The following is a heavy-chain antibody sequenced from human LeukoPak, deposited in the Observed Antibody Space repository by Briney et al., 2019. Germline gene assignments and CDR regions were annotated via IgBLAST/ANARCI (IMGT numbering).Heavy chain of an antibody. J-gene: IGHJ4*02. V-gene: IGHV4-34*01. CDR3: AGMTTGHDY. D-gene: IGHD4-17*01. CDR1: GTSFTSYY. Sequence: SETLSLTCGVPGTSFTSYYWSWIRQTPGKGLEWIGEVNHSGYTNMNPSLKSRVTISVDTSKNQFSLMMTSVTAADTAVYFCAGMTTGHDYWGQGTLVTVSS. CDR2: VNHSGYT.